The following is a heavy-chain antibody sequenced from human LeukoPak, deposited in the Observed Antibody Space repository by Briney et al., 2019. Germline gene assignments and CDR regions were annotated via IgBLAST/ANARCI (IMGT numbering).Heavy chain of an antibody. Sequence: ASVKVSCKASGYTFTGYYMHWVRQAPGQGLEWMGWINPNSGGTNYAQKFQGRVTMTRDTSISTAYMELSRLRSDDTAVYYCARAALYDYVWGSYRLGSDYWGQGTLVTVSS. V-gene: IGHV1-2*02. CDR2: INPNSGGT. D-gene: IGHD3-16*02. CDR3: ARAALYDYVWGSYRLGSDY. CDR1: GYTFTGYY. J-gene: IGHJ4*02.